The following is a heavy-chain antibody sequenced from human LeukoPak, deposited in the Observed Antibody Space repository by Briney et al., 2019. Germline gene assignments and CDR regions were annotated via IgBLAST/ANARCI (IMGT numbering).Heavy chain of an antibody. V-gene: IGHV1-24*01. J-gene: IGHJ4*02. D-gene: IGHD3-10*01. CDR2: FDPEDGET. Sequence: ASVKVSCKVSGYTLTELSMHWVRQAPGKGLEWMGGFDPEDGETIYAQKFQGRVTMTEDTSADTAYMGLSSLRSEDTAVYYCATDDHYGSGSYLFDYWGQGTLVTVSS. CDR1: GYTLTELS. CDR3: ATDDHYGSGSYLFDY.